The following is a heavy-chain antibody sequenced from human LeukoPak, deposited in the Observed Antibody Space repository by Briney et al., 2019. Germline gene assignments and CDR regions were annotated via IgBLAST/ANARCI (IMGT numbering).Heavy chain of an antibody. CDR3: AKIAGTYSPDY. V-gene: IGHV3-11*06. CDR2: ISSSGTYT. D-gene: IGHD1-26*01. Sequence: GGTLRLSCAASGFYFSDYYMTWIRPAPGKGLEWVSYISSSGTYTNYADSVKGRFTISRDNAKRSLYLQMNSLSAEDAAVYYCAKIAGTYSPDYWGQGTLVTVSS. CDR1: GFYFSDYY. J-gene: IGHJ4*02.